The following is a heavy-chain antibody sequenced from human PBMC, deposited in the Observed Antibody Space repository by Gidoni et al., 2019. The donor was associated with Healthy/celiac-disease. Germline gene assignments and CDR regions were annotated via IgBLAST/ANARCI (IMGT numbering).Heavy chain of an antibody. D-gene: IGHD1-1*01. Sequence: QVQLVQSGAEVKKPGSSVKVSCKASGGTFSSYAISWVRQAPGQGLEWMGRIITILGRANYAQKFQGRVTITADKSTSTAYRELSSLRSEDTAVYYCARESTGTTRGVFDYWGQGTLVTVSS. CDR2: IITILGRA. CDR1: GGTFSSYA. V-gene: IGHV1-69*04. J-gene: IGHJ4*02. CDR3: ARESTGTTRGVFDY.